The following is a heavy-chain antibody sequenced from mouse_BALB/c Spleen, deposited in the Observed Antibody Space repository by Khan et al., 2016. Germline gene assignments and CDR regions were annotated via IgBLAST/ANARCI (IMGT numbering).Heavy chain of an antibody. J-gene: IGHJ2*01. CDR1: GFDFSRYW. CDR3: ARLHYYGDMNY. Sequence: EVKLLESGGGLVQPGGSLKLSCAASGFDFSRYWMSWVRQAPGKGLEWLGEITPDSSTINYTPSLKDKFIISLAHAQNTLYLQLSNVSSEDTARDYGARLHYYGDMNYWGQGTTHTVSS. V-gene: IGHV4-1*02. CDR2: ITPDSSTI. D-gene: IGHD1-2*01.